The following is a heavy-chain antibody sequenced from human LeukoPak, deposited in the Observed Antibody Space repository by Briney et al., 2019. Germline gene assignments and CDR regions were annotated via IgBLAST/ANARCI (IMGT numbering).Heavy chain of an antibody. J-gene: IGHJ6*03. CDR2: ISAYNGNT. V-gene: IGHV1-18*01. CDR3: ARGVVPAATGYYYYYMDV. Sequence: GASVKVSCKASGGTFSSYAISWVRQAPGQGLEWMGWISAYNGNTNYAQKLQGRVTMTTDTSTSTAYMELRSLRSDDTAVYYCARGVVPAATGYYYYYMDVWGKGTTVTVSS. CDR1: GGTFSSYA. D-gene: IGHD2-2*01.